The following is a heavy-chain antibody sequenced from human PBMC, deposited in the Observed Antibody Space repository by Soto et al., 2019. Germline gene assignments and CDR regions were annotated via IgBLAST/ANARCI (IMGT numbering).Heavy chain of an antibody. D-gene: IGHD3-3*01. CDR3: ARRITIFGVVMATYYYMDV. CDR2: MNPNSSNT. Sequence: GASVKVSCKASGYTFTSYDINWVRQATGQGLEWMGWMNPNSSNTGYAQKFQGRVTMTRNTSISTAYMELSSLRSEDTAVYYFARRITIFGVVMATYYYMDVWGKGTTVTVSS. V-gene: IGHV1-8*01. CDR1: GYTFTSYD. J-gene: IGHJ6*03.